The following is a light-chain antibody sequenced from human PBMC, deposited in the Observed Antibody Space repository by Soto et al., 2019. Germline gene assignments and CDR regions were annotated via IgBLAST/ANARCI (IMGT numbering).Light chain of an antibody. Sequence: DIQMTQSPSTLSASVGDRVTITCSASQSITNWLAWCQQKPGKAPKLVIYKAYSLDSGGPSRFSGSGSGTEFTLTISSLQSDDFATYYCQQYNTYPTFGQGTKVEIK. CDR3: QQYNTYPT. J-gene: IGKJ1*01. V-gene: IGKV1-5*03. CDR1: QSITNW. CDR2: KAY.